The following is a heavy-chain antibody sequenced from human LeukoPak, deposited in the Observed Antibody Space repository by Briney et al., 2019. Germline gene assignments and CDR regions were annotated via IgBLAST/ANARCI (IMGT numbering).Heavy chain of an antibody. V-gene: IGHV3-23*01. J-gene: IGHJ4*02. CDR2: MSGSGGMT. Sequence: PGGSLRLSCAASGFTFSSFAMSWVRQAPGEGLEWVSAMSGSGGMTYSADSVKGRFTISRDNSKNTLYLQMNSLRAEDTAVYYCAKGGGYGSGWSDYWGQGTLVTVSS. CDR3: AKGGGYGSGWSDY. D-gene: IGHD6-19*01. CDR1: GFTFSSFA.